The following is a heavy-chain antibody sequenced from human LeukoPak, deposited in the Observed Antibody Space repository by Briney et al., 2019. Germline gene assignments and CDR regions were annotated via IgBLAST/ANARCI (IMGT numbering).Heavy chain of an antibody. V-gene: IGHV4-39*01. D-gene: IGHD5-12*01. Sequence: KPSETLSLTCTVSGGSISSSSHYWDWVRQPPGKGLEWIGSFYYSGSTYYNPSLKSRVTISIDTSKNQFSLKLSSVTAADTAVYYCASRFGGYVPGFPYYFDYWGQGTLVTVSS. CDR2: FYYSGST. CDR1: GGSISSSSHY. CDR3: ASRFGGYVPGFPYYFDY. J-gene: IGHJ4*02.